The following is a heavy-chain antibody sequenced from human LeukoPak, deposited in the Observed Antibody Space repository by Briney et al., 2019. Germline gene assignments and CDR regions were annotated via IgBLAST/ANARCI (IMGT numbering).Heavy chain of an antibody. CDR1: GGSISSYC. CDR2: INHSGST. CDR3: ARGLGPPHYYGSGSYYDYYYYMDV. D-gene: IGHD3-10*01. V-gene: IGHV4-34*01. Sequence: PSETLSLTCTVSGGSISSYCWSWIRQPPGKGLEWIGEINHSGSTNYNPSLKSRVTISVDTSKNQFSLKLSSVTAADTAVYYCARGLGPPHYYGSGSYYDYYYYMDVWGKGTTVTVSS. J-gene: IGHJ6*03.